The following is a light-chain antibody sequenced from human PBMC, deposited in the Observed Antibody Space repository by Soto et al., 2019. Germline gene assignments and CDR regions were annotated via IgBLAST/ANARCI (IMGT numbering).Light chain of an antibody. CDR3: CSYAGSYTWV. Sequence: QSALTQPRSVSGSPGQSVTISCTGTSSDVGGYNYVSWYQQHPGKAPKLMISDVSKRPSGVPDRFSGSKSGNTASLTISGLQAEDEAEYYCCSYAGSYTWVFGGGTKLTGL. CDR2: DVS. CDR1: SSDVGGYNY. J-gene: IGLJ3*02. V-gene: IGLV2-11*01.